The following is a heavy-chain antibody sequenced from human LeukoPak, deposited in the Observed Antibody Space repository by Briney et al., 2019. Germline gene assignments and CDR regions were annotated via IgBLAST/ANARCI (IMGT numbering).Heavy chain of an antibody. CDR3: ASYCISPSCYALPGDASDI. V-gene: IGHV3-48*01. Sequence: GGSLRLSCAASGFTFSSYSMNWVRQAPGRGLEWVSYISSTSTTIYYADSVKGRFTISRDNAKNSLYLQMYSLRAEATAVYYCASYCISPSCYALPGDASDIWGQGTMVTVSS. CDR1: GFTFSSYS. CDR2: ISSTSTTI. D-gene: IGHD2-2*01. J-gene: IGHJ3*02.